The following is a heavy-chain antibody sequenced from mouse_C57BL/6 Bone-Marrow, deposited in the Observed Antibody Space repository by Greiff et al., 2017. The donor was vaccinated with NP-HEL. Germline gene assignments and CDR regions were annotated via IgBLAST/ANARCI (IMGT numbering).Heavy chain of an antibody. CDR2: IHPNSGST. V-gene: IGHV1-64*01. CDR1: GYTFTSYW. D-gene: IGHD2-3*01. CDR3: ARRWLLRGGDY. J-gene: IGHJ2*01. Sequence: QVQLQQPGAELVKPGASVKLSCKASGYTFTSYWMHWVKQRPGQGLEWIGMIHPNSGSTNYNEKFKSKATLTVDKSSSTAYMQLSSLTSEDSAVYYCARRWLLRGGDYWGQGTTLTVSS.